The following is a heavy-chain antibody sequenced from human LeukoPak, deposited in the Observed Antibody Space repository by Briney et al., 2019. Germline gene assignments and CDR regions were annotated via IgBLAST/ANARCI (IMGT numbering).Heavy chain of an antibody. Sequence: GGSLRLSCAESGFTFGTYGLHWVRQAPGKGLEWVAVIWNDGTNKFYTDSVKGRFTISKDNSRNTLNLQMDSLRVEDTAVYYCVRWGSAGLTLDYWGQGTLVTVSS. J-gene: IGHJ4*02. V-gene: IGHV3-33*01. D-gene: IGHD3-16*01. CDR2: IWNDGTNK. CDR1: GFTFGTYG. CDR3: VRWGSAGLTLDY.